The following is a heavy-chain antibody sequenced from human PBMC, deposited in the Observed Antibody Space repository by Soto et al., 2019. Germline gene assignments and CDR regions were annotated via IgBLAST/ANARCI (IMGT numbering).Heavy chain of an antibody. CDR1: GGSISSYY. Sequence: QVQLQESGPGLVKPSETLSLTCTVSGGSISSYYWSWIRQPPGKGLEWIGYIYYSGSTNYNPSLKSRVTIAADTSKNQFSLKLSAVTAADTAGYYCARAYGSGSSFDYWGQGTLVTVSS. CDR3: ARAYGSGSSFDY. CDR2: IYYSGST. D-gene: IGHD3-10*01. J-gene: IGHJ4*02. V-gene: IGHV4-59*01.